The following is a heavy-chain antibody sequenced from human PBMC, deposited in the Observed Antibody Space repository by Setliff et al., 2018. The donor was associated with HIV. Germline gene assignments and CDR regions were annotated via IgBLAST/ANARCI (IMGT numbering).Heavy chain of an antibody. D-gene: IGHD1-26*01. V-gene: IGHV4-61*01. J-gene: IGHJ6*03. Sequence: SETLSLTCTVSGGSISSGCYYWSWIRQHPGKGLEWLGYIYYSGSTNYNPSLKSRVIISVDTSTNQFSLRLSSVTAADTAIYYCARGVNSGTYWGYYYYMDVWGKGTTVTVSS. CDR3: ARGVNSGTYWGYYYYMDV. CDR1: GGSISSGCYY. CDR2: IYYSGST.